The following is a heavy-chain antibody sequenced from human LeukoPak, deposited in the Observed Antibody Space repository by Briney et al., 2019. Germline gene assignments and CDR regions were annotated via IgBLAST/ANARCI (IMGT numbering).Heavy chain of an antibody. CDR2: INSDGSST. J-gene: IGHJ3*02. CDR3: ARDKLLGYCSSTSCPHDAFDI. V-gene: IGHV3-74*01. CDR1: GFTFSSYW. Sequence: GGSLRLSCAASGFTFSSYWMHWVRQAPGKGLVWVSRINSDGSSTSYADSVKGRFTISRDNAKNTLYLQMNSLRAEDTAVYYCARDKLLGYCSSTSCPHDAFDIWGQGTMVTVSS. D-gene: IGHD2-2*01.